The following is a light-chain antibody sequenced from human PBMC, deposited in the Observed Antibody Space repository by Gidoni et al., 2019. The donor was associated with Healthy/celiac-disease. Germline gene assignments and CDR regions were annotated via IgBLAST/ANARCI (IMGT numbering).Light chain of an antibody. V-gene: IGKV1-39*01. CDR1: QSISSY. Sequence: DIQTSQSPSSLSASVGDRVTITCRASQSISSYLTWYQQKPGKAPKLLIYAASSLQSGVPSRFSGSGSGTDFTLTISSLQPDDFATYYCQQSYSTPRTFGQGTKVEIK. J-gene: IGKJ1*01. CDR2: AAS. CDR3: QQSYSTPRT.